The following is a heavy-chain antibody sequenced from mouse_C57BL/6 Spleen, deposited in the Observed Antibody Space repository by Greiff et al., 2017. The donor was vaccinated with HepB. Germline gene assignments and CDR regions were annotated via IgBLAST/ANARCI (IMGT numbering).Heavy chain of an antibody. V-gene: IGHV3-1*01. CDR3: AREGHYYGSSYVGFAY. D-gene: IGHD1-1*01. Sequence: EVQGVESGPGMVKPSQSLSLTCTVTGYSITSGYDWHWIRHFPGNKLEWMGYISYSGSTNYNPSLKSRISITHDTSKNHFFLKLNSVTTEDTATYYCAREGHYYGSSYVGFAYWGQGTLVTVSA. J-gene: IGHJ3*01. CDR2: ISYSGST. CDR1: GYSITSGYD.